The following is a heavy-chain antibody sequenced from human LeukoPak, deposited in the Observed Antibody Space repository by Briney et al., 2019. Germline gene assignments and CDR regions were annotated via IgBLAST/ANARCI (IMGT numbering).Heavy chain of an antibody. CDR2: IHSSGST. CDR1: GGSLSGHF. CDR3: ARDPGGTDWYNLDL. D-gene: IGHD1/OR15-1a*01. J-gene: IGHJ5*02. Sequence: SDTLSLTCTVSGGSLSGHFWSWFRRPPGKGLENIGYIHSSGSTNYNPSYKSRVTVSLEMSKNQFSLSLSSVTAADTAVYYCARDPGGTDWYNLDLWGQGILVHVPS. V-gene: IGHV4-59*11.